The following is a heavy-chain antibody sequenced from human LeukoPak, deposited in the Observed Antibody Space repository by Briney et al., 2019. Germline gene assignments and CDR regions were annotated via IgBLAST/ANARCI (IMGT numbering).Heavy chain of an antibody. CDR1: GFTFSDYA. J-gene: IGHJ4*02. CDR2: ISEDGIKK. D-gene: IGHD3-22*01. V-gene: IGHV3-30*01. Sequence: GGSLRLSCAASGFTFSDYAMHWVRQAPGKGLEGVAIISEDGIKKYYADSKKGRFTISRDNSKNTLYLQVNGLRPEDTAVYYCATPPSRGYYDSSGYNWGQGTLVTVSS. CDR3: ATPPSRGYYDSSGYN.